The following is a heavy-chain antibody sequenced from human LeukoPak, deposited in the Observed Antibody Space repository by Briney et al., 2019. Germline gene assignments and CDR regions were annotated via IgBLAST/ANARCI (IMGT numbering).Heavy chain of an antibody. J-gene: IGHJ3*02. V-gene: IGHV3-74*01. CDR2: LNSDGSST. Sequence: SGGSLRLSCAASGFTFSSYGMHWVRQTPGKGLVWVSRLNSDGSSTSYADSVKGRFTISRDNAKNTLYLQMNSLRAEDTAVYYCSRRWLQHAFDIWGQGTMVTVSS. CDR3: SRRWLQHAFDI. CDR1: GFTFSSYG. D-gene: IGHD5-24*01.